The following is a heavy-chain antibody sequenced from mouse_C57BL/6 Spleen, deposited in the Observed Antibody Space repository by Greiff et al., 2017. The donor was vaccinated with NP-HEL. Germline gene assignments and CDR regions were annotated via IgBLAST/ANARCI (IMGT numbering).Heavy chain of an antibody. CDR2: ISYDGSN. V-gene: IGHV3-6*01. D-gene: IGHD1-1*01. CDR3: ARGPSYYYGSSYGYFDV. Sequence: EVQLQESGPGLVKPSQSLSLTCSVTGYSITSGYYWNWIRQFPGNKLEWMGYISYDGSNNYNPSLKNRISITRDTSKNQFFLKLNSVTTEDTATYYCARGPSYYYGSSYGYFDVWGTGTTVTVSS. CDR1: GYSITSGYY. J-gene: IGHJ1*03.